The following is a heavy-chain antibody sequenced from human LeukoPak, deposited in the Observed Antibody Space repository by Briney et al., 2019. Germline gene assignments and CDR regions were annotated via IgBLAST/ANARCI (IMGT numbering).Heavy chain of an antibody. CDR1: GFTFTNYW. CDR3: AKGRRGSYRYFDY. Sequence: PGGSLRLSCAASGFTFTNYWMNWVRQAPGKGLEWVASIKQDGSEKYYVDSVKGRLTISRDNAKNSLYLQMNSLRTEDTAVYYCAKGRRGSYRYFDYWGQGTLVTVSS. J-gene: IGHJ4*02. CDR2: IKQDGSEK. V-gene: IGHV3-7*01. D-gene: IGHD1-26*01.